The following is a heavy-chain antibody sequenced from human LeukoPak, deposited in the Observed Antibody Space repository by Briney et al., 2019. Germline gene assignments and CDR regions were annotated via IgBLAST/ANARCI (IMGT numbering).Heavy chain of an antibody. V-gene: IGHV3-7*01. CDR3: ARFRTAMQLWKGYYFDY. J-gene: IGHJ4*02. Sequence: GGSLRLSCAASGFTFSSYWMSWVRQAPGKGLEWVANIKQDGREKYYVDSVKGRLTISRDNAKNSLYLQMKSLRAEDTAVYYCARFRTAMQLWKGYYFDYWGQGTRVTVSS. CDR1: GFTFSSYW. CDR2: IKQDGREK. D-gene: IGHD5-18*01.